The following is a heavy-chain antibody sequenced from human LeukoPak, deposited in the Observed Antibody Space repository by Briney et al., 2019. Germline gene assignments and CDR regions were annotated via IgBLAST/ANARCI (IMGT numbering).Heavy chain of an antibody. CDR2: ITGSAGST. CDR3: AKDKLTSIAAAARSWFDP. D-gene: IGHD6-13*01. CDR1: GFTFSSYA. J-gene: IGHJ5*02. Sequence: GGSLRLSCAASGFTFSSYAMSWVRQAPGRGLEWVSSITGSAGSTYYADSVKGRFTISRDNSKNTLYLQMNSLRAEDTAVYYCAKDKLTSIAAAARSWFDPWGQGTLVTVSS. V-gene: IGHV3-23*01.